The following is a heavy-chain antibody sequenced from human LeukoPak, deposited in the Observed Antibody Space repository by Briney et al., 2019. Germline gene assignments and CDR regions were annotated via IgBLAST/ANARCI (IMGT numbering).Heavy chain of an antibody. J-gene: IGHJ3*02. CDR1: GGSISSGSYY. CDR3: ARDRCSSTSCSGAFDI. V-gene: IGHV4-61*02. Sequence: PSETLPLTCTVSGGSISSGSYYWSWIRQPAGKGLEWIGRIYTSGSTNYNPSLKSRVTISVDTSKNQLSLKLSSVTAADTAVYYCARDRCSSTSCSGAFDIWGQGTMVTVSS. CDR2: IYTSGST. D-gene: IGHD2-2*01.